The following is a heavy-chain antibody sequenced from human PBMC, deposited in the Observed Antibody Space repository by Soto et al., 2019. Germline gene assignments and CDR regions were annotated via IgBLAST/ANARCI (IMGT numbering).Heavy chain of an antibody. CDR1: GGSFSGYY. D-gene: IGHD5-12*01. Sequence: SETLSLTCAVYGGSFSGYYWSWIRQPPGKGLEWIGEINHSGSTNYNPSLKSRVTISVDTSKNQFSLKLSSVTAADTAVYYCARAGGYDSVDVRNDYWGQGTLVTVSS. CDR2: INHSGST. V-gene: IGHV4-34*01. CDR3: ARAGGYDSVDVRNDY. J-gene: IGHJ4*02.